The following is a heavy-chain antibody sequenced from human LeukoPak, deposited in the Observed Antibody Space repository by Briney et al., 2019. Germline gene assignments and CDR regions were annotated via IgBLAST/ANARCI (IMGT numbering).Heavy chain of an antibody. J-gene: IGHJ3*02. CDR1: GGSISSYY. V-gene: IGHV4-59*01. CDR3: ARSSHDYAFDI. CDR2: IYYSGST. Sequence: SETLSPTCTVSGGSISSYYWSWIRQPPGKGLEWIGYIYYSGSTNYNPSLKSRVTISVDTSKNQFSLKLSSVTAADTAVYYCARSSHDYAFDIWGQGTMVTVSS. D-gene: IGHD6-6*01.